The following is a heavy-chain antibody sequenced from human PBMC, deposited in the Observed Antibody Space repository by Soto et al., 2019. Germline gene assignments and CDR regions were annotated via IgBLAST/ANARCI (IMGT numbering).Heavy chain of an antibody. CDR2: IYSGGNT. V-gene: IGHV3-53*01. D-gene: IGHD6-19*01. CDR3: ARALGYSSGFLDV. Sequence: PGGSLRLSCAASGFTVSSNYMSWVRQAPGKGLEWVSVIYSGGNTYYADSVKGRFTISRDNSKNTLYLQMNSLRAEDTAVYYCARALGYSSGFLDVWGQRTTVTVSS. CDR1: GFTVSSNY. J-gene: IGHJ6*01.